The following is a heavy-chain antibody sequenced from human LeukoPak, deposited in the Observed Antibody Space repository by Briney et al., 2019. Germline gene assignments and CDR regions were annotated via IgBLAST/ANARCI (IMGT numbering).Heavy chain of an antibody. J-gene: IGHJ4*02. D-gene: IGHD5-24*01. CDR3: ARGLRWLQPPSDY. V-gene: IGHV3-30-3*01. Sequence: GGSLRLSCAASGFTFSSYAIHWVRQAPGKGLEWVAVISYDGSNKYYADSVKGRFTISRDNSKNTLYLQMNSLRAEDTAVYYCARGLRWLQPPSDYWGQGTLVTVSS. CDR2: ISYDGSNK. CDR1: GFTFSSYA.